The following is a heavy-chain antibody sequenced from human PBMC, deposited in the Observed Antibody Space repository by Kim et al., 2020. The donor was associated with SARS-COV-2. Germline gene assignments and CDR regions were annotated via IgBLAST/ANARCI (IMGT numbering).Heavy chain of an antibody. V-gene: IGHV3-43*01. D-gene: IGHD1-26*01. Sequence: GGSLRLSCAASGFTFDDYTMHWVRQAPGKGLEWVSLISWDGGSTYYADSVKGRFTISRDNSKNSLYLQMNSLRTEDTALYYCAKDMGSGSLFGYDYWGQGTLVTVSS. CDR3: AKDMGSGSLFGYDY. J-gene: IGHJ4*02. CDR1: GFTFDDYT. CDR2: ISWDGGST.